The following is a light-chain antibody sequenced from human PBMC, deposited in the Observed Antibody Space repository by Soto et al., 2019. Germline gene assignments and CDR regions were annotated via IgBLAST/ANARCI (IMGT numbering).Light chain of an antibody. V-gene: IGLV2-14*01. Sequence: QSALTQPASVSGSPGQSITISCTGTSSDVGAYDFVSWYQHYPGKAPKLVTFDVTHRPPGISDRFSGSKSANTASRTISGLHAEYEAFYYCSSYTTRSTLVFGGGTKLTVL. J-gene: IGLJ2*01. CDR2: DVT. CDR3: SSYTTRSTLV. CDR1: SSDVGAYDF.